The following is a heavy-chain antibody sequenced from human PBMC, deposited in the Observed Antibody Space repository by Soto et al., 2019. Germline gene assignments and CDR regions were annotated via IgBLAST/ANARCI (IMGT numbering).Heavy chain of an antibody. CDR2: IGTAGDT. CDR3: ARAIGPTLFDY. Sequence: VQLVESGGGLVQPGGSLRLSCSAFGFTFSSYDMHWVRQGPGKGLEWVSAIGTAGDTNYAGSVKGRFTISRENAKNSLYLQMNSLRAGDTAIYFCARAIGPTLFDYWGQGTLVTVSS. J-gene: IGHJ4*02. D-gene: IGHD3-22*01. CDR1: GFTFSSYD. V-gene: IGHV3-13*04.